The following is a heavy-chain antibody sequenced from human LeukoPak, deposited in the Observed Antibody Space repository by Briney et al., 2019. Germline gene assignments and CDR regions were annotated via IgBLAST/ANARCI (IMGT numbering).Heavy chain of an antibody. J-gene: IGHJ4*02. V-gene: IGHV3-21*01. Sequence: GGSLRLSCAASGFTFSSYSMNWVRQAPGKGLEWVSSISSSSSYIYYADSVKGRFTISRDNAKNSLYLQMNSLRAEDTAVYYCARSWIQLWGSDYWGQGTLVTVSS. CDR1: GFTFSSYS. CDR2: ISSSSSYI. CDR3: ARSWIQLWGSDY. D-gene: IGHD5-18*01.